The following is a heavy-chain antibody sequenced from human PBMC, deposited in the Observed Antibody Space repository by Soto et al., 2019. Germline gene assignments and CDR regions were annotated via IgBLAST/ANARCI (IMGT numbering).Heavy chain of an antibody. CDR1: GGSISSGGYS. Sequence: QLQLQESGSGLVKPSQTLSLTCAVSGGSISSGGYSWSWIRQPPGKGLEWIGYIYHSGSTYYNPSLKSRVTISVDRSKNQFSLKLSSVTAAYTAVYYCARGNYGDFVFDYWGQGTLVTVSS. V-gene: IGHV4-30-2*01. CDR2: IYHSGST. CDR3: ARGNYGDFVFDY. D-gene: IGHD4-17*01. J-gene: IGHJ4*02.